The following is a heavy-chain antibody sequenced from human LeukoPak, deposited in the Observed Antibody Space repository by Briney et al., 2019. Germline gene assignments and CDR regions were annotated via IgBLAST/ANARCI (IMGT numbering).Heavy chain of an antibody. D-gene: IGHD3-16*01. CDR2: IHYSGRP. J-gene: IGHJ6*02. CDR3: ARFGVDYDMDV. CDR1: GGSISGHY. Sequence: SETLSLTCIVSGGSISGHYWTWIRQPPGKGLEWIGQIHYSGRPDYNPSLKSRVTISVDTSKNQLSLKVTSVTGADTAVYYCARFGVDYDMDVWGQGATVTVSS. V-gene: IGHV4-59*11.